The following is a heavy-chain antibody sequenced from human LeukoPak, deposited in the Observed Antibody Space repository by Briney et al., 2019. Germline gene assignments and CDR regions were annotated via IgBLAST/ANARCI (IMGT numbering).Heavy chain of an antibody. CDR1: GGSISSYY. J-gene: IGHJ4*02. CDR2: IYTSGST. V-gene: IGHV4-4*07. Sequence: SGTLSLTCTVSGGSISSYYWSWIRQPAGKGLEWIGRIYTSGSTNYNPSLKSRVTMSVDTSKNQFSLKLSSVTAADTAVYYCARERINYYDSSDNDYWGQGTLVTVSS. D-gene: IGHD3-22*01. CDR3: ARERINYYDSSDNDY.